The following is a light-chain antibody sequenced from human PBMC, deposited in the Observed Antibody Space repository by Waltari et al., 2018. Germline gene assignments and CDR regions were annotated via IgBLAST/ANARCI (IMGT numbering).Light chain of an antibody. V-gene: IGLV2-14*03. CDR3: CTCTSSSSYV. Sequence: QSALTQPASVSGSPGQSITISCSGITKDVDGHKCVSWYQHHPGKAPKLIIYDVTNRPSGVTHRFSGSKSGNTASLGISGLRAEDEAVYHCCTCTSSSSYVFGGGTKVTVL. J-gene: IGLJ2*01. CDR1: TKDVDGHKC. CDR2: DVT.